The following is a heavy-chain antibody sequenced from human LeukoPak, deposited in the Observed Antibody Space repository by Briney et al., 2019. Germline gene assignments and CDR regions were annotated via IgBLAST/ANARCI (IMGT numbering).Heavy chain of an antibody. J-gene: IGHJ4*02. V-gene: IGHV1-46*01. D-gene: IGHD3-22*01. Sequence: ASVKVSCKASGYTFTSYYMHWVRQAPGQGLEWMGIINPSGGSTSYAQKFQGRVTMTRDMSTSTVYMELSSLRSEDTPVYYCARAGYYYDSSGNQGEFDYWGQGTLVTVSS. CDR1: GYTFTSYY. CDR2: INPSGGST. CDR3: ARAGYYYDSSGNQGEFDY.